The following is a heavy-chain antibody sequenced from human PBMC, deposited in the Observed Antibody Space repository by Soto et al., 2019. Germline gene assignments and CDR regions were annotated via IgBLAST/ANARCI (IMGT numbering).Heavy chain of an antibody. D-gene: IGHD3-22*01. CDR2: IITIFGTA. V-gene: IGHV1-69*01. CDR1: GGTFSSYA. J-gene: IGHJ3*02. CDR3: ARDRYDSSGYSLLDAFDI. Sequence: QVQLVQSGAEVKKPGSSVKVSCKASGGTFSSYAISWVRQAPGQGLEWMGGIITIFGTANYAQKFQGRVTITADESTSTAYMELSSLRSEDTAVYYCARDRYDSSGYSLLDAFDIWGQGTMVTVSS.